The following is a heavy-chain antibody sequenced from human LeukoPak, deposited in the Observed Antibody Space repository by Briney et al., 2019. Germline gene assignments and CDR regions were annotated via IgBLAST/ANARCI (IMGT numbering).Heavy chain of an antibody. CDR3: ARDLSLGGYDSRFDY. J-gene: IGHJ4*02. CDR2: ISAYNGNT. D-gene: IGHD5-12*01. V-gene: IGHV1-18*01. CDR1: GYTFTSYD. Sequence: VASVKVSCKASGYTFTSYDINWVRQATGQGLEWMGWISAYNGNTNYAQKLQGRVTMTTDTSTSTAYMELRSLRSDDTAVYYCARDLSLGGYDSRFDYWGQGTLVTVSS.